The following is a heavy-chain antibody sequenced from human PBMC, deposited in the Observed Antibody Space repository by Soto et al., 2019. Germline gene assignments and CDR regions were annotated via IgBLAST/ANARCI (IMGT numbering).Heavy chain of an antibody. V-gene: IGHV3-23*01. CDR2: ISASGTGT. CDR1: GFTFSIYA. J-gene: IGHJ4*02. CDR3: AKRRGQVGASIDY. D-gene: IGHD1-26*01. Sequence: EVQLLESGGGLVQPGGSLRLSCAASGFTFSIYAMSWVRQAPGKGLEWVSAISASGTGTYYADSVKGRFTISRDSSENTLSLQMDSLRAEDTAVYYCAKRRGQVGASIDYWGQGTLVTGSS.